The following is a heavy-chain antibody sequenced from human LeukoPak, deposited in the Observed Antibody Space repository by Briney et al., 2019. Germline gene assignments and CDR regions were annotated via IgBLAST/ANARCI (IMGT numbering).Heavy chain of an antibody. CDR2: ISWDGGST. J-gene: IGHJ4*02. CDR1: GFTFDDYA. D-gene: IGHD2-15*01. CDR3: AKDSGLSGLLPDY. V-gene: IGHV3-43D*04. Sequence: GGSLRLSCAASGFTFDDYAMHWVRQAPGKGLEWVSLISWDGGSTYYADSVKGRFTIFRDNSKNSLYLQMNSLRAEDTALYYCAKDSGLSGLLPDYWGQGTLVTISS.